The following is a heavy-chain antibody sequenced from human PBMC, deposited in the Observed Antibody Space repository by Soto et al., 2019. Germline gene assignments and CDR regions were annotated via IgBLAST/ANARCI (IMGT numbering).Heavy chain of an antibody. CDR1: GGSISSYY. Sequence: SETLSLTCTVSGGSISSYYWSWIRQPPGKGLEWIGYIYYSGSTNYNPSLKSRVTITVDTSKNQFYLKLSSVTATDTAVYYCARGEYYDFGSGSAGNWSDPGGQETLDTVP. D-gene: IGHD3-3*01. CDR3: ARGEYYDFGSGSAGNWSDP. CDR2: IYYSGST. V-gene: IGHV4-59*12. J-gene: IGHJ5*02.